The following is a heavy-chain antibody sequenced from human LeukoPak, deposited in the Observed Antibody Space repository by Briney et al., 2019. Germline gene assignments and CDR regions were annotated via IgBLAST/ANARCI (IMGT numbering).Heavy chain of an antibody. CDR2: ISHDGSNK. CDR3: AKVRWGSDNALDS. D-gene: IGHD3-16*01. V-gene: IGHV3-30*18. Sequence: GGSLRLSGAASGFPSSDYGRYWVRKAPAKGLDWLAVISHDGSNKYYADSVKGRITISRDNSMNTLYLQMNSLRAEDTAVYYCAKVRWGSDNALDSWGQGTLVTGSS. J-gene: IGHJ4*02. CDR1: GFPSSDYG.